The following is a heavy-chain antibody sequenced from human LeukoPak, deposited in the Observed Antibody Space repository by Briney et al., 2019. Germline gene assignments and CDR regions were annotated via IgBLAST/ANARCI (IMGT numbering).Heavy chain of an antibody. CDR3: AARGYCSGTSCLLEY. V-gene: IGHV3-74*01. CDR1: GFTFSSYW. Sequence: GGSLRLSCAASGFTFSSYWMHWVRQAPGKGLVWVSRINSDGSNTNYADSVKGRFTISRDNAKNTLYVQMNSLRAEDTAVYYCAARGYCSGTSCLLEYWGQGTLVTVSS. CDR2: INSDGSNT. J-gene: IGHJ4*02. D-gene: IGHD2-2*01.